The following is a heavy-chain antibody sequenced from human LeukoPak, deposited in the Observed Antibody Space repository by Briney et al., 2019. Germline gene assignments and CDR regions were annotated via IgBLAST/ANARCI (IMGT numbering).Heavy chain of an antibody. CDR2: IYYSGST. Sequence: SETLSLTCTVSGGSISSYYWSWIRQPPGKGLEWIGYIYYSGSTNYNPSLKSRVTISVDTSKNQFSLKLSSVTAADTAVYYCARYGKWELLYYFDYWGQGTLVTVSS. J-gene: IGHJ4*02. D-gene: IGHD1-26*01. CDR1: GGSISSYY. V-gene: IGHV4-59*01. CDR3: ARYGKWELLYYFDY.